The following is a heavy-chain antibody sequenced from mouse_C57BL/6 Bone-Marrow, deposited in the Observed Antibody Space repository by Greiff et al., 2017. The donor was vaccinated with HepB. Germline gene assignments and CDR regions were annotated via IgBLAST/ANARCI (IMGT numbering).Heavy chain of an antibody. V-gene: IGHV1-80*01. J-gene: IGHJ3*01. CDR1: GYAFSSYW. CDR3: ARGSPFAY. D-gene: IGHD1-1*02. Sequence: VKLMESGAELVKPGASVKISCKASGYAFSSYWMNWVKQRPGKGLEWIGQIYPGDGDTNYNGKFKGKATLTADKSSSTAYMQLSSLTSEDSAVYFCARGSPFAYWGQGTLVTVSA. CDR2: IYPGDGDT.